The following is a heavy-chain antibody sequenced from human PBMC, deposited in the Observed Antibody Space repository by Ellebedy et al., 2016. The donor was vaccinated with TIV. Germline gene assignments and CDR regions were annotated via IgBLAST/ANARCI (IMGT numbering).Heavy chain of an antibody. CDR2: TRNKANSYTT. CDR3: ARGRHDSSGYLFFDY. D-gene: IGHD3-22*01. Sequence: GGSLRLSCAASGFTFSDYYMDWVRQAPGKGLEWVGRTRNKANSYTTEYAASVKGRFTISRDDSKNSLYLQMNSLKTEATAVYYCARGRHDSSGYLFFDYWGQGTLVTVSS. V-gene: IGHV3-72*01. J-gene: IGHJ4*02. CDR1: GFTFSDYY.